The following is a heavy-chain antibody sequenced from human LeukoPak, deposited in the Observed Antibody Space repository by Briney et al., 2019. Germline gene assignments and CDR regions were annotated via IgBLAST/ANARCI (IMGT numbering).Heavy chain of an antibody. CDR2: TSGSGGST. D-gene: IGHD5-18*01. J-gene: IGHJ3*02. CDR1: GFTFSSYA. V-gene: IGHV3-23*01. Sequence: PGGSLRLSCAASGFTFSSYAMSWVRQAPGKGLEWVSATSGSGGSTYYADSVKGRFTISRDNSKNTLYLQMNSLRAEDTAVYYCARDDSYGYLEFGAFDIWGQGTMVTVSS. CDR3: ARDDSYGYLEFGAFDI.